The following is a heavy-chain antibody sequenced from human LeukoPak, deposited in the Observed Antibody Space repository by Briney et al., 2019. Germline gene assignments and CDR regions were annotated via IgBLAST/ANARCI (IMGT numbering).Heavy chain of an antibody. CDR1: GFTFSDYY. J-gene: IGHJ5*02. D-gene: IGHD6-6*01. CDR3: ARARIAAEDWFDP. CDR2: ISSSSSYT. Sequence: GGSLRLSCAASGFTFSDYYMSWIRQAPGKGLGWVSYISSSSSYTNYADSVKGRFTISRDNAKNSLYLQMNSLRAEDTAVYYCARARIAAEDWFDPWGQGTLVTVSS. V-gene: IGHV3-11*06.